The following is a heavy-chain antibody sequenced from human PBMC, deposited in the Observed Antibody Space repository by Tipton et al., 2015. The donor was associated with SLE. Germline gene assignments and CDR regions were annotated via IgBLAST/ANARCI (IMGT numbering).Heavy chain of an antibody. V-gene: IGHV4-39*07. D-gene: IGHD7-27*01. CDR1: GGSISSSFNY. CDR3: ARPGANWDDAFGI. CDR2: ISYSGSS. Sequence: TLSLTCTVSGGSISSSFNYWGWTRQPPGKGLEWIGSISYSGSSYYNPSLKGRGTMSLDTSKNQFSLKLSSVTAADTAVYYCARPGANWDDAFGIWGQGTMVTVSS. J-gene: IGHJ3*02.